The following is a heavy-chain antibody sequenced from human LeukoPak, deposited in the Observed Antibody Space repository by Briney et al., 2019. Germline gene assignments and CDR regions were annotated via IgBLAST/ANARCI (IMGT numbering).Heavy chain of an antibody. CDR3: ARGPPNWGYDY. Sequence: ASVKVSCKASGYTFTSYGISWVRQAPGQGLEWMGWISAYNGNTNYAQKFQGRVTMTRSTSMSTAYMELSSLRSEDTAVYYCARGPPNWGYDYWGQGTLVTVSS. CDR1: GYTFTSYG. J-gene: IGHJ4*02. V-gene: IGHV1-18*01. D-gene: IGHD7-27*01. CDR2: ISAYNGNT.